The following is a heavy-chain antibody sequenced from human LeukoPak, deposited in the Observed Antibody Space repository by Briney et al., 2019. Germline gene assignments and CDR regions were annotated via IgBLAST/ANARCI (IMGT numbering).Heavy chain of an antibody. D-gene: IGHD5-18*01. Sequence: SETLSLTCTVSGYSISSGYYWGWIRQPPGKGLEWIGIIYHSGSTYYNPSLKSRVTISVDTSKNQFSLKLSSVTAADTAVYYCASIRGYSYGYLGYYFDYWGQGTLVTVSS. V-gene: IGHV4-38-2*02. J-gene: IGHJ4*02. CDR2: IYHSGST. CDR1: GYSISSGYY. CDR3: ASIRGYSYGYLGYYFDY.